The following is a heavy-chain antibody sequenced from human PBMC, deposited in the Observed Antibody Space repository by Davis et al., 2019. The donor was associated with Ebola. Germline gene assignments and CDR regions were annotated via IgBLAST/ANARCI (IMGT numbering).Heavy chain of an antibody. CDR1: GFTFISYW. V-gene: IGHV3-30-3*01. CDR2: ISYDGSNK. Sequence: PGGSLRLSCAASGFTFISYWMNWVRQAPGKGLEWVAVISYDGSNKYYADSVKGRFTISRDNSKNTLYLQMNSLRAEDTAVYYCARDRLLLWFGELLSERSNWFDPWGQGTLVTVSS. J-gene: IGHJ5*02. CDR3: ARDRLLLWFGELLSERSNWFDP. D-gene: IGHD3-10*01.